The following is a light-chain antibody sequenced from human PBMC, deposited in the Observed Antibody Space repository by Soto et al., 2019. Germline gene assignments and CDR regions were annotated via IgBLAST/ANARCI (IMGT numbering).Light chain of an antibody. CDR3: PQYNYWPPKYT. J-gene: IGKJ2*01. CDR2: GAS. CDR1: QSVSSN. V-gene: IGKV3-15*01. Sequence: EIVMTQSPATLSVSPGERATLSCRASQSVSSNLAWYQQKPGQAPRLLIYGASTRATGIPGRFSGSGSGTEFTLTISSLQSEDFAIYYCPQYNYWPPKYTFGQGTKLEIK.